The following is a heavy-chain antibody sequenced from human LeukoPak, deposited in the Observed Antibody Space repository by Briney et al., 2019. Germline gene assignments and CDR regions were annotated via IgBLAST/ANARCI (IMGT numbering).Heavy chain of an antibody. CDR3: ARYSSTLRGLDY. D-gene: IGHD6-13*01. CDR1: GGTFSSYA. J-gene: IGHJ4*02. Sequence: ASVKVSCKASGGTFSSYAISWVRQAPGQGLEWMGGIIPIFGTANYAQKFQGRVTITTDESTSTAYMELSSLRSEDMAVYYCARYSSTLRGLDYWGQGTLVTVSS. V-gene: IGHV1-69*05. CDR2: IIPIFGTA.